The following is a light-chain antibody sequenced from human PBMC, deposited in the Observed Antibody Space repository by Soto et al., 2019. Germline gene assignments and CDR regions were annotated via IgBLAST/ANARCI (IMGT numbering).Light chain of an antibody. CDR2: DAS. Sequence: EVVLTQSPGTLSLSPGERATLSCRTSQTVSSSFLAWYQQKPGQAPRLLMFDASNRATDIPDRLSGSGSGTDFTLTIGRLEPEDFAVYYCQQFGSLGTFGQGTKVDI. J-gene: IGKJ1*01. V-gene: IGKV3-20*01. CDR1: QTVSSSF. CDR3: QQFGSLGT.